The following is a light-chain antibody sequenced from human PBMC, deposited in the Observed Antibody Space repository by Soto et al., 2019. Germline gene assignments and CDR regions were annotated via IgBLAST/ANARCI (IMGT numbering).Light chain of an antibody. CDR2: DAS. CDR1: QSVSGS. CDR3: QQRSNWPIT. J-gene: IGKJ5*01. V-gene: IGKV3-11*01. Sequence: EIVLTQSPAILSLSPGEKATLSCRASQSVSGSLGWYQQKPGQAPRLLIYDASVRATDIPARFSGSGSGTDFTLTISSLEPEDFALYDCQQRSNWPITFGQGTRLEIK.